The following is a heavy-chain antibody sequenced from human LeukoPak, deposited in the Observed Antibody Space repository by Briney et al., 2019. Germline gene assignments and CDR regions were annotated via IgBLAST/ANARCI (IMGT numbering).Heavy chain of an antibody. V-gene: IGHV4-59*01. CDR3: ARVQQQLVLVDY. D-gene: IGHD6-13*01. J-gene: IGHJ4*02. CDR1: GGSISSNY. CDR2: IYYSGST. Sequence: PSETLSLTCTVSGGSISSNYWSWIRQPPGKGLEWIGYIYYSGSTNYNPSLKSRVTISVDTSKNQFSLKLSSVTAADTAVYYCARVQQQLVLVDYWGQGTLVTVSS.